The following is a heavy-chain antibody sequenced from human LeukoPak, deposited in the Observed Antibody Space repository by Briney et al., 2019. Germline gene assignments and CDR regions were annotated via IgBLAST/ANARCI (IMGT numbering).Heavy chain of an antibody. CDR3: ARGSSSWLPRGRPRPFGP. CDR2: INHSRST. D-gene: IGHD6-13*01. Sequence: PSETLSLTCAVYGGSFSGYYWSWIRQPPGKGLEWIRDINHSRSTNYNPSLKSRVTISVDTSKTQFSLKLSSVTAADTAVYYCARGSSSWLPRGRPRPFGPWGQGTLVTVSS. CDR1: GGSFSGYY. J-gene: IGHJ5*02. V-gene: IGHV4-34*01.